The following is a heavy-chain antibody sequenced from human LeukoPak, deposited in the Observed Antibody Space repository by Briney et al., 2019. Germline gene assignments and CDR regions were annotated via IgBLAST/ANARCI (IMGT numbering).Heavy chain of an antibody. D-gene: IGHD1-14*01. CDR1: GYTFTVYY. J-gene: IGHJ5*02. CDR3: AREKGSGLYWFDP. Sequence: ASVKVSCLASGYTFTVYYLHWGRQAPGQGLEWMGRINPNSGGTNYAQKFQGRVTMTRDTSISTAYMELGRLRSDDTAVYYCAREKGSGLYWFDPWGQGTLVTVSS. CDR2: INPNSGGT. V-gene: IGHV1-2*06.